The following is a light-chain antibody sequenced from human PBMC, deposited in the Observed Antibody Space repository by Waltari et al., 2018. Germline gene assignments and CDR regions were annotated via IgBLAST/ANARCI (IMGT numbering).Light chain of an antibody. CDR2: WAS. CDR3: QQYYSAPLT. Sequence: DIVMTQSPESLAVSLGERVTINCKSSQSLLYSSNNKNYLAWYQQKPGQAPKLLISWASIRGSGVPNRFSGGGSGTDFTLTINDLQTEDVAVYFCQQYYSAPLTFGGGTMVEIK. CDR1: QSLLYSSNNKNY. J-gene: IGKJ4*01. V-gene: IGKV4-1*01.